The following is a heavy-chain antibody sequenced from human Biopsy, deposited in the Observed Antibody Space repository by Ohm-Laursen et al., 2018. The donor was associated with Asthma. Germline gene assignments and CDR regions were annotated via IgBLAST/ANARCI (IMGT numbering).Heavy chain of an antibody. D-gene: IGHD5-18*01. CDR3: AREGESSYGLRSPNFDV. J-gene: IGHJ3*01. CDR2: ISSSSSYI. Sequence: SLSLSCAASGFTFSSYSMNWVRQAPGKGLEWVSSISSSSSYIYYADSVKGRFTISRDNARNSLYLQMINLRAEDTAVYYCAREGESSYGLRSPNFDVWGQGTMVTVSS. V-gene: IGHV3-21*01. CDR1: GFTFSSYS.